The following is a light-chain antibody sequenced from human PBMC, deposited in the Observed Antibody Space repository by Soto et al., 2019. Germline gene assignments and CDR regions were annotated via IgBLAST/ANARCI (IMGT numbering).Light chain of an antibody. CDR2: GNS. CDR3: QSYDSSLSGSYV. V-gene: IGLV1-40*01. CDR1: SSNIGAGYD. Sequence: QSVLTQPPSVSGAPGQRVTISCTGSSSNIGAGYDVHWYQQLPGTAPKLLIYGNSNRPSGVPDRFSGSKSGTSASLAITGLQAEDEAYYYCQSYDSSLSGSYVFGTGTKVTV. J-gene: IGLJ1*01.